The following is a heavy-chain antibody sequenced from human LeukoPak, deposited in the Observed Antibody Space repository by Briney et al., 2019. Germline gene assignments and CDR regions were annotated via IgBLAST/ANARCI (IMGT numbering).Heavy chain of an antibody. V-gene: IGHV3-23*01. Sequence: GGSLRLSCTTSGFGSKNYAMSWVRLAPGKGLEWVSIISATGVNTYYADSVKGRFTISRDNSKNTLYLQMNSLRAEDTAVYYCARDQGPDYWGQGTLVTVSS. CDR2: ISATGVNT. J-gene: IGHJ4*02. CDR3: ARDQGPDY. CDR1: GFGSKNYA.